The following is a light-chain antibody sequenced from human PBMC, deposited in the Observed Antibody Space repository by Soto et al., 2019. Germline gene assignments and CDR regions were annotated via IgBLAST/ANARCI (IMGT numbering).Light chain of an antibody. J-gene: IGKJ1*01. CDR3: QQYNTYQWT. V-gene: IGKV1-5*03. CDR1: QSIGIW. Sequence: DIQMTQSPSTLSASVGDRVTITCRASQSIGIWLAWYQQKPGKAPNLLIYRASTLERRVPSRFSGSGSGTEFTPTISSLQPDDFATYFCQQYNTYQWTFGQGTKVDI. CDR2: RAS.